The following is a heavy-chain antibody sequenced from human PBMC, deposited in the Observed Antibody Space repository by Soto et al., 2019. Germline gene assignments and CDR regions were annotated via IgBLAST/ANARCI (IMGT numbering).Heavy chain of an antibody. D-gene: IGHD4-17*01. CDR3: AKDSTVTTSLYFYYYGFDV. V-gene: IGHV3-23*01. J-gene: IGHJ6*01. CDR2: VSGRGGST. CDR1: GFTFNHYA. Sequence: GGSLRLSCTASGFTFNHYAMSWVRQAPGKGLEWVSAVSGRGGSTKYADSVKGRFIISRDNSNSTLYLQMDSLRGEDTAVYYCAKDSTVTTSLYFYYYGFDVWGQGATVTVSS.